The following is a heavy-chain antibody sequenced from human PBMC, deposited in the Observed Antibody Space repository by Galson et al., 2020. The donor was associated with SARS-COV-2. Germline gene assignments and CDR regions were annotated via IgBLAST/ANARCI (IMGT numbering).Heavy chain of an antibody. Sequence: SVKVSCKASGGTFSSYAISWVRQAPGQGLEWMGGIIPILGIANYAQKFQGRVTITADKSTSTAYMELSSLRSEDTAVYYCARSYALWSGYYRPTGDWYFDRWGRGTLVTVSS. CDR2: IIPILGIA. V-gene: IGHV1-69*10. CDR3: ARSYALWSGYYRPTGDWYFDR. D-gene: IGHD3-3*01. J-gene: IGHJ2*01. CDR1: GGTFSSYA.